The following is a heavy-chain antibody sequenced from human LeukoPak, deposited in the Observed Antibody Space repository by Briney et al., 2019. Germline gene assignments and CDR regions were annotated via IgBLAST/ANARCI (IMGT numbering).Heavy chain of an antibody. CDR3: ARDRAWNYFDY. Sequence: GSPRLSCAPSGITFHWPCLHLVRQAPGQGVEWVAIISNDGSRKYYAHSVEGRFTISRDNSKNTLYLQMDSLRAEDTAVYYCARDRAWNYFDYWGQGTLVTVSS. CDR2: ISNDGSRK. CDR1: GITFHWPC. J-gene: IGHJ4*02. D-gene: IGHD3-3*01. V-gene: IGHV3-30*03.